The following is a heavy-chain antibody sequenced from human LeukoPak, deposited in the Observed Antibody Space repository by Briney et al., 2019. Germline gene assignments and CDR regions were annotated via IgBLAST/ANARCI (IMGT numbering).Heavy chain of an antibody. CDR2: ISSSGSTI. CDR1: GFTFSSYE. J-gene: IGHJ4*02. Sequence: GGSLRLSCAASGFTFSSYEMNWVRQAPGKGLEWVSYISSSGSTIYYADSVKGRFTISRDNAKNSLDLQMNSLRAEDTAVYYCARETMVRGDYDYWGQGTLVTVSS. CDR3: ARETMVRGDYDY. V-gene: IGHV3-48*03. D-gene: IGHD3-10*01.